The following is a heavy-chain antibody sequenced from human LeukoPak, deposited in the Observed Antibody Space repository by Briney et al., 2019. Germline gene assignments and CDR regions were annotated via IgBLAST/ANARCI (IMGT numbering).Heavy chain of an antibody. J-gene: IGHJ3*01. Sequence: SETLSLTCTVSGDSFHDYYWNWIRQPAGKGLEWIGRIYTSGTTNSNSSLGSRVTISVDTSKKQFSLRLSSVAAADTAVYYCAGASDAFDVWGQGTMVTVSS. CDR2: IYTSGTT. CDR1: GDSFHDYY. V-gene: IGHV4-4*07. CDR3: AGASDAFDV.